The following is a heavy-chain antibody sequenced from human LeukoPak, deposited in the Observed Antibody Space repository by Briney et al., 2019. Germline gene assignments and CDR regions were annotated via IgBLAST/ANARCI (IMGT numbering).Heavy chain of an antibody. CDR1: GFTFSSYW. D-gene: IGHD3-9*01. J-gene: IGHJ6*03. Sequence: GGSLRLSCAASGFTFSSYWMHWVRQAPGKGLVWVSRINSDGSSTSYADSVKGRFTVSRDNAKNTLYLQMNSLRAEDTAVYYCEGILTGPDYYYMDVWGKGTTVTVSS. V-gene: IGHV3-74*01. CDR3: EGILTGPDYYYMDV. CDR2: INSDGSST.